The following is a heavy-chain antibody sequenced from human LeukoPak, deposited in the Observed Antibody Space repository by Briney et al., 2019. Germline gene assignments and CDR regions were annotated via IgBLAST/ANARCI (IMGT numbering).Heavy chain of an antibody. D-gene: IGHD4-17*01. CDR1: GGSISSSSYY. J-gene: IGHJ5*02. V-gene: IGHV4-39*01. Sequence: PSETLSLTCTVSGGSISSSSYYWGWIRQPPGKGLEWIGSIYYSGSTYYNPSLKSRVTISVDTSKNQFSLKLSSVTAADTAVYYCARNKINDYGDYCAPLNWFDPWGQGTLVTVSS. CDR2: IYYSGST. CDR3: ARNKINDYGDYCAPLNWFDP.